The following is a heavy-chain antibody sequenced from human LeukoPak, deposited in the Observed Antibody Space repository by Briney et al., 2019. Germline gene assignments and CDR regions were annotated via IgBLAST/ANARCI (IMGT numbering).Heavy chain of an antibody. CDR1: GFTFSSYA. D-gene: IGHD3-3*01. V-gene: IGHV3-64*01. J-gene: IGHJ4*02. CDR3: ARGNFGVVIIPVYFDY. CDR2: ISSNGGST. Sequence: GGSLRLSCAASGFTFSSYAMHWVRQALGKGLEYVSAISSNGGSTYYANSVKGRFTISRDNSKNTLYLQMGSLRAEDMAVYYCARGNFGVVIIPVYFDYWGQGTLVTVSS.